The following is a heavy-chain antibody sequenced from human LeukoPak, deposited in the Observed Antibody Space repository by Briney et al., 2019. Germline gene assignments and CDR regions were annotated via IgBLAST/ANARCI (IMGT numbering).Heavy chain of an antibody. CDR2: IYPGDSDT. J-gene: IGHJ1*01. CDR1: GYSFFNYW. D-gene: IGHD6-19*01. CDR3: ARRDYTSGRTYFHH. Sequence: GESLKISCKGSGYSFFNYWIGWVRQMPGKGLEWMGVIYPGDSDTRYSPSFQGQVTISVDKSNSTAYLQWSSLKASDTAMYYCARRDYTSGRTYFHHWGQGTLVTVSS. V-gene: IGHV5-51*01.